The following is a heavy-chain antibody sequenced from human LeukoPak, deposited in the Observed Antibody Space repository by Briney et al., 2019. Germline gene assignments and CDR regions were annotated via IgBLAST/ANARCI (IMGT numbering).Heavy chain of an antibody. CDR2: INPNSGGT. Sequence: GASVKVSCKASGYTFTGYYMHWVRQAPGQGLEWMGRINPNSGGTNYARKFQGRVTMTRDTSISTAYMELSRPRSDDTAVYYCARDSRVTIFGVVTIIQWDYWGQGTLVTVSS. CDR1: GYTFTGYY. J-gene: IGHJ4*02. V-gene: IGHV1-2*06. D-gene: IGHD3-3*01. CDR3: ARDSRVTIFGVVTIIQWDY.